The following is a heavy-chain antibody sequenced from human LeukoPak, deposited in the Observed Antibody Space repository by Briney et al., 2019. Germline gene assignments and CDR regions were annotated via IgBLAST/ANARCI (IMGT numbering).Heavy chain of an antibody. Sequence: GGSLRLSCAASRFTFSSYAISWVRQAPGKGLEWVSAISGSGGSTYYADSVKGRFTISRDNSKNTLYLQMNSLRAEDTAVYYCAKEPDYGDYFDYWGQGTLVTVSS. CDR2: ISGSGGST. CDR3: AKEPDYGDYFDY. CDR1: RFTFSSYA. J-gene: IGHJ4*02. V-gene: IGHV3-23*01. D-gene: IGHD4-17*01.